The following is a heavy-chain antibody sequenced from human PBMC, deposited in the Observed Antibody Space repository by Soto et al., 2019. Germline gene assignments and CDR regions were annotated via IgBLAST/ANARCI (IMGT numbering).Heavy chain of an antibody. CDR2: INQDGSEK. CDR1: GFTFRTYW. J-gene: IGHJ4*02. CDR3: SRSLDS. Sequence: EVQLMESGGGLVQPGGSLRLSCAASGFTFRTYWMDWVRQTPGKGLEWVANINQDGSEKNYVDSVKGRFTISRDNSKNTLYLQMRSLTAEDSALYYCSRSLDSWGQGTLVTVSS. V-gene: IGHV3-7*01.